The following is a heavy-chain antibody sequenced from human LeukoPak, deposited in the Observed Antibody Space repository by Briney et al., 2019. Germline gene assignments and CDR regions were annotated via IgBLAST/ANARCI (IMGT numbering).Heavy chain of an antibody. V-gene: IGHV3-23*01. CDR1: GFTFSSYA. Sequence: PGGSLRLSCAASGFTFSSYAMSWLRQAPGKGLEWVSAISGSGGSTYYADSVKGRFTISRDNPTNTLYLQMNSLRAEDTAVYYCAKGDYYGSGGVDYWGQGTLVTVSS. CDR2: ISGSGGST. CDR3: AKGDYYGSGGVDY. D-gene: IGHD3-10*01. J-gene: IGHJ4*02.